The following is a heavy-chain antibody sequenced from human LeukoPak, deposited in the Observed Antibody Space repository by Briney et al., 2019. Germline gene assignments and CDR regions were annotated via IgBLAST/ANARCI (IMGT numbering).Heavy chain of an antibody. J-gene: IGHJ4*02. Sequence: GGSLRLSCAASGFTFSIYAMSWVRQAPGKGLELVSAISGSGGSTYYADSVKGRFTISRDNSKNTLYLQMNSLRAEDTAVYYCAKTGSGSSSWYGKYYFDYWGQGTLVTVSS. CDR1: GFTFSIYA. CDR2: ISGSGGST. V-gene: IGHV3-23*01. CDR3: AKTGSGSSSWYGKYYFDY. D-gene: IGHD6-13*01.